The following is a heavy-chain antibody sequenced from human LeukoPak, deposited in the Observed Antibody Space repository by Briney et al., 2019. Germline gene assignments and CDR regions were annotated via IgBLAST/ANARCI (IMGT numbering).Heavy chain of an antibody. CDR1: GYTFTDYY. V-gene: IGHV1-46*01. CDR2: INPSGGST. D-gene: IGHD3-10*01. J-gene: IGHJ2*01. Sequence: ASVKVSCKASGYTFTDYYMHWVRQAPGQGLEWMGIINPSGGSTSYAEKFQGRVTMTRDTSTSTVYMELSSLRSEDTAVYYCARDVSEAVRGYWYFDLWGRGTLVTVSS. CDR3: ARDVSEAVRGYWYFDL.